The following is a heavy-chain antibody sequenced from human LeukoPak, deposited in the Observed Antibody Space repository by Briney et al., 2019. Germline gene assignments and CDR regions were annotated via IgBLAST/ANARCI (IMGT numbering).Heavy chain of an antibody. D-gene: IGHD3-10*01. J-gene: IGHJ5*01. Sequence: ASVKVSCKASGYSFTNFDINWVRQAAGQGLEWMGWMNPNNGNTGYGQKFQGRVTMTRDTSTDTAYMELGSLTPDDTGVYYCAKQGNFFGSGNDYGNWFDFWGQGKLVTVSS. CDR2: MNPNNGNT. V-gene: IGHV1-8*01. CDR1: GYSFTNFD. CDR3: AKQGNFFGSGNDYGNWFDF.